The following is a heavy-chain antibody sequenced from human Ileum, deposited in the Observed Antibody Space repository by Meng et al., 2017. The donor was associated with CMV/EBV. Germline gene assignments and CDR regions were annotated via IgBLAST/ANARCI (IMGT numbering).Heavy chain of an antibody. V-gene: IGHV4-34*01. J-gene: IGHJ4*02. CDR1: GGSFSGYY. Sequence: SETLSLTCAVHGGSFSGYYWGWIRQPPGKGLEWIGEINHLGNTNYNPSLKSRVTISVDTSKNQFSLKLNSVTAADTAVYYCVRGQDIVIVRYFDDWGQGTLVNVSS. D-gene: IGHD2-2*01. CDR3: VRGQDIVIVRYFDD. CDR2: INHLGNT.